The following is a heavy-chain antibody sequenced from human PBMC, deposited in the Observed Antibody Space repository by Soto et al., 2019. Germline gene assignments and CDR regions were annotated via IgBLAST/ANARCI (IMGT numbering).Heavy chain of an antibody. CDR3: ARIFRRSVVHIWSRWFDP. D-gene: IGHD2-15*01. CDR1: GFSLSNARMG. CDR2: IFSNDEK. Sequence: QVTLKESGPVLVKPTETLTLTCTVSGFSLSNARMGVSWIRQPPGKALEWLAHIFSNDEKSYSTSLKSRLTISKDTSKSQVVLTMNNMDPVDTATYYCARIFRRSVVHIWSRWFDPWGQGTLVTVSS. V-gene: IGHV2-26*01. J-gene: IGHJ5*02.